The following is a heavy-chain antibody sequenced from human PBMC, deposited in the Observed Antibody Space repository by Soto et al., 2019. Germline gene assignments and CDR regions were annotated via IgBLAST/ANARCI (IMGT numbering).Heavy chain of an antibody. CDR3: ARAYGGYSDY. D-gene: IGHD2-15*01. V-gene: IGHV4-59*11. J-gene: IGHJ4*02. Sequence: SETLSLTCTVSGGSISSHYWSWIRQPPGKGLEWIGYIYYRGSTNYNPSLKSRVTISVDTSKNQFSLKLSSVTAADTAVYYCARAYGGYSDYWGQGALVTVSS. CDR2: IYYRGST. CDR1: GGSISSHY.